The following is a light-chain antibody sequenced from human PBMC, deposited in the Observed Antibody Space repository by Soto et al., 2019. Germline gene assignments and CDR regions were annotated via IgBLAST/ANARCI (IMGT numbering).Light chain of an antibody. V-gene: IGKV3-15*01. CDR1: QSVSSN. Sequence: EIVMTQSPSTLSVSPGERATLSCRASQSVSSNLAWYQQKPGQAPRRLIYGASTRATGFPARFSGSGSGTEFTLTISSLQSEDFAVYYCQQYNNWPPLTFGGGTKVEIK. CDR3: QQYNNWPPLT. J-gene: IGKJ4*01. CDR2: GAS.